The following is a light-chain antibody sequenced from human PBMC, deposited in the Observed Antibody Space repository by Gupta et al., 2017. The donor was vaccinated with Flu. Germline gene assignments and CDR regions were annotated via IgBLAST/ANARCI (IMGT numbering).Light chain of an antibody. CDR1: ALSNQY. V-gene: IGLV3-25*03. CDR3: HSAANSSTNGV. J-gene: IGLJ2*01. CDR2: KDT. Sequence: SSELTQPPSVSVSPGQTARITCSGDALSNQYTYWYQQKPGQAPVLVIFKDTERPSGIPERFSGSTAGTTAKLTISGVQAEDEAAYYYHSAANSSTNGVFGGGTKLTVL.